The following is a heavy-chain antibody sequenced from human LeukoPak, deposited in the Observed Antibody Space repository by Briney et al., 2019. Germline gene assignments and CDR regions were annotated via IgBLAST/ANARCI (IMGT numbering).Heavy chain of an antibody. CDR3: ARTGGLLWFGELGEEVFWFDP. CDR2: INYSGST. Sequence: PSETLSLTCTVSGGSISSYYWSWIRQPPGKGLEWIGYINYSGSTNYNPSLKSRVTISVDTSKNQFSLKLSSVTAADTAVYYCARTGGLLWFGELGEEVFWFDPWGQGTLVTVSS. J-gene: IGHJ5*02. CDR1: GGSISSYY. V-gene: IGHV4-59*08. D-gene: IGHD3-10*01.